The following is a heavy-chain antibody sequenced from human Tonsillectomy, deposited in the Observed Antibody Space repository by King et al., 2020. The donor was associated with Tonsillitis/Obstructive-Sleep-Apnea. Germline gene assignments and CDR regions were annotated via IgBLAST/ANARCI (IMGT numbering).Heavy chain of an antibody. V-gene: IGHV4-34*01. J-gene: IGHJ5*02. Sequence: VQLQHWGAGLLKPSETLSLTCAVSGVSFSGYYWSWIRQPPGQGLEWIGEINHSGSTNCNPSLKSRVTILVDTSKNPVSLRLSSVTVADTAVYYCARFIVATPGVWFDPWGQGTLVTVSS. CDR3: ARFIVATPGVWFDP. CDR2: INHSGST. CDR1: GVSFSGYY. D-gene: IGHD5-12*01.